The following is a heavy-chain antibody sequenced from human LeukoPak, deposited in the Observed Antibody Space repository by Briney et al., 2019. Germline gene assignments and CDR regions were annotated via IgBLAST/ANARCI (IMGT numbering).Heavy chain of an antibody. CDR1: GGSFSGYY. D-gene: IGHD3-10*01. Sequence: SETLSLTCAVHGGSFSGYYWSWIRQPPGKGLEWIGEINHSGSTNYNPSLKSRVTISVDTSKNQFSLKLSSVTAADTAVYYCARGPYYYGSGNYYYYMDVWGKGTTVTVSS. J-gene: IGHJ6*03. CDR2: INHSGST. CDR3: ARGPYYYGSGNYYYYMDV. V-gene: IGHV4-34*01.